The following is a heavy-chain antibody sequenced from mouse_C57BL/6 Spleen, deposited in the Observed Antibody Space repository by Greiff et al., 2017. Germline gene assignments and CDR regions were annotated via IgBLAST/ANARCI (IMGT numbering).Heavy chain of an antibody. CDR3: ATDGASYSLEG. Sequence: EVKLMESGGGLVKPGGSLKLSCAASGFTFSSYAMSWVRQTPEKRLEWVATISDGGSYTYYPDNVKGRFTISRDKAKNTVYLQMSNLKSEDTAIYYCATDGASYSLEGWGQGTTLTVAS. CDR1: GFTFSSYA. V-gene: IGHV5-4*03. CDR2: ISDGGSYT. J-gene: IGHJ2*01. D-gene: IGHD1-1*02.